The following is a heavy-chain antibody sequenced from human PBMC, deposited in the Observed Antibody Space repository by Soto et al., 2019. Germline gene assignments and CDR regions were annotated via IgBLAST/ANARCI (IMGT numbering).Heavy chain of an antibody. V-gene: IGHV4-30-4*01. CDR2: IYYSGST. CDR3: ASDGLRFLEWSSY. CDR1: GGSISSGDYY. Sequence: SETLSLTCTVSGGSISSGDYYWSWIRQPPGKGLEWIGYIYYSGSTYYNPSLKSRVTISVDTSKNQFSLKLSSVTAADTAVYYCASDGLRFLEWSSYWGQGTLVTVSS. J-gene: IGHJ4*02. D-gene: IGHD3-3*01.